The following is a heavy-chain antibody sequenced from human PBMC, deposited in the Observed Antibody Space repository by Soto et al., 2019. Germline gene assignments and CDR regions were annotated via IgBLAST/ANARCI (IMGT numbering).Heavy chain of an antibody. D-gene: IGHD6-6*01. J-gene: IGHJ3*02. V-gene: IGHV1-46*01. CDR2: INPSGGST. CDR3: ARDQVPNASRLGDAFDI. Sequence: QVQLVQSGAEVRKPGASVKVSCKASGYTFTSHYIHWVRQAPGQCLEWMGVINPSGGSTSYADKFQGRVTMTMDTSTSTVYMDLSSLRSGDTALYYCARDQVPNASRLGDAFDIWGQGTMVTVSS. CDR1: GYTFTSHY.